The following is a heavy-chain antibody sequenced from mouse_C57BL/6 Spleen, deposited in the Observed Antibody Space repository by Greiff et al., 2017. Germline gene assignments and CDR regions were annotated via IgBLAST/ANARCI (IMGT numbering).Heavy chain of an antibody. CDR3: ARIDYSNYEAMDY. CDR1: GYTFTDYN. D-gene: IGHD2-5*01. V-gene: IGHV1-18*01. J-gene: IGHJ4*01. Sequence: VQLKQSGPELVKPGASVKIPCKASGYTFTDYNMDWVKQSHGKSLEWIGDINPNNGGTIYNQKFKGKATLTVDKSCSTAYMELRSLTYEDTAVYYCARIDYSNYEAMDYWGQGTSVTVSS. CDR2: INPNNGGT.